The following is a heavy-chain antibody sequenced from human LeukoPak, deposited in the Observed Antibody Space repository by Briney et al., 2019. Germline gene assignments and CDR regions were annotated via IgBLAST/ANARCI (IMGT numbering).Heavy chain of an antibody. V-gene: IGHV3-53*01. CDR3: ARGVEPLAANTLAY. D-gene: IGHD1-14*01. Sequence: PGGSLRLSCAASGFTVITNDMTWVRQPPGKGLEWVSVLYSDGNTKYADSVQSRFTISRDNSKNTLYLEMNSLSPDDTAVYYCARGVEPLAANTLAYWGQGTLVTVSS. J-gene: IGHJ4*02. CDR2: LYSDGNT. CDR1: GFTVITND.